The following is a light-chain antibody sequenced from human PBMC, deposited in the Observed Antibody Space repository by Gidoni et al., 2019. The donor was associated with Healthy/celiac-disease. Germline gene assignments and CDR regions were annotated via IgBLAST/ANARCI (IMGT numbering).Light chain of an antibody. J-gene: IGKJ1*01. Sequence: EIVMTQSPATLSVSPGERATLSCRASQIVSSNLAWYQQKPGQAPRPLIYGASTRATGIPARFSGSGSGTGFTPPTSSLHSEDLAVYYCQQFNTGPFGPFGQGTKVET. CDR3: QQFNTGPFGP. CDR2: GAS. V-gene: IGKV3-15*01. CDR1: QIVSSN.